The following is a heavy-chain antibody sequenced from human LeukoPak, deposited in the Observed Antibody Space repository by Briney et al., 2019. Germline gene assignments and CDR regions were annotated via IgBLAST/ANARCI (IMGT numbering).Heavy chain of an antibody. CDR1: GFTVSSNY. V-gene: IGHV3-53*05. Sequence: QPGGSLRLSCAASGFTVSSNYMSWVRQAPGKGLEWVSVIYSGGSTYYADSVKGRFTISRDNSKNTLYLQMNSLRAEDTAVYYCASVATYYYDSSGFGYWGQGTLVTVSS. CDR2: IYSGGST. J-gene: IGHJ4*02. D-gene: IGHD3-22*01. CDR3: ASVATYYYDSSGFGY.